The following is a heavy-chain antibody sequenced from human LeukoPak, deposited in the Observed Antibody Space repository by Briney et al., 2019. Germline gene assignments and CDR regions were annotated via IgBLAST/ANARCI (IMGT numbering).Heavy chain of an antibody. CDR3: AKDREYYDSSGYHFQH. CDR1: GFTFSSYG. V-gene: IGHV3-33*06. D-gene: IGHD3-22*01. J-gene: IGHJ1*01. Sequence: GRSLRLSCAASGFTFSSYGMHWVRQAPGKGREWVAVIWYDGSNKYYADSVKGRFTISRDNSKNTLYLQMNSLRAEDTAVYYCAKDREYYDSSGYHFQHWGQGTLVTVSS. CDR2: IWYDGSNK.